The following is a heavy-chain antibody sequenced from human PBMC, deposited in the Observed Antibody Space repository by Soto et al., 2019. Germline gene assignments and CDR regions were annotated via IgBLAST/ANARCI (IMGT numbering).Heavy chain of an antibody. Sequence: SETLSLTCTVSGGSISSGGYYWSWIRQHPGKGLEWIGYIYYSGSTYYNPSLKSRVTISVDTSKNQFSLKLSSVTAADTAVYYCARDSYYYGSGSFPLWGQGTLVTVSS. CDR3: ARDSYYYGSGSFPL. D-gene: IGHD3-10*01. CDR1: GGSISSGGYY. CDR2: IYYSGST. V-gene: IGHV4-31*03. J-gene: IGHJ4*02.